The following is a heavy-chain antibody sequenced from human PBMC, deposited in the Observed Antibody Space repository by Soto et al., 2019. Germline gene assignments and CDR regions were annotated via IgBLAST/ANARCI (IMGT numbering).Heavy chain of an antibody. CDR3: ARGGPPPLVRIVGAR. Sequence: QGQLVESGGGVVQPGTSLRLSCAASGLTFSTYAMHWVRQAPGKGLEWVAVISSDGNKKFYSDSVRGRFTVSRDNSRDTMVLEMNGLRPGDSALYYCARGGPPPLVRIVGARWGQGTLVTVSS. D-gene: IGHD1-26*01. V-gene: IGHV3-30-3*01. CDR2: ISSDGNKK. J-gene: IGHJ4*02. CDR1: GLTFSTYA.